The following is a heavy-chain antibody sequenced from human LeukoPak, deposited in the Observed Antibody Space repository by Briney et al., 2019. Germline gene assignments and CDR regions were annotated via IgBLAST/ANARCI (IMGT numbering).Heavy chain of an antibody. J-gene: IGHJ4*02. V-gene: IGHV3-66*01. CDR3: ARGPKPGYDILTGYYPSEYYFDY. Sequence: GGSLRLSCAASGFTFSSYSMNWVRQAPGKGLEWVSVIYSGGSTYYADSVKGRFTISRDNSKNTLYLQMNSLRAEDTAVYYCARGPKPGYDILTGYYPSEYYFDYWGQGTLVTVSS. D-gene: IGHD3-9*01. CDR1: GFTFSSYS. CDR2: IYSGGST.